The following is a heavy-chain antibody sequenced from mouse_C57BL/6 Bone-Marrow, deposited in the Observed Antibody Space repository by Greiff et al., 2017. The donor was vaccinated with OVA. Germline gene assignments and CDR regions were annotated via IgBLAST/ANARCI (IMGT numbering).Heavy chain of an antibody. CDR3: ATYYGNYGGFYFDY. D-gene: IGHD2-10*01. J-gene: IGHJ2*01. CDR2: IYPSDSET. V-gene: IGHV1-61*01. Sequence: QVQLKESGAELVRPGSSVKLSCKASGYTFTRYWMDWVKQRPGQGLEWIGNIYPSDSETHYNQKFKDKATLTVDKSSSTAYMQLSSLTSEDSAVYYCATYYGNYGGFYFDYWGQGTTLTVSS. CDR1: GYTFTRYW.